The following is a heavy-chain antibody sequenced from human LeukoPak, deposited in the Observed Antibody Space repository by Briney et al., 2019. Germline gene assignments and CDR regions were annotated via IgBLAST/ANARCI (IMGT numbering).Heavy chain of an antibody. J-gene: IGHJ4*02. CDR2: IYYSGST. Sequence: SVTLSVTCTVSGGSISSSSYYWGWIRHPPGKGLAWIGGIYYSGSTYYNPSLKSRVTISVDTSKNQFSLKVNSVTAADTAVYYCASFTSSASGSLTYFDYWGQGTLVTVSS. V-gene: IGHV4-39*01. CDR3: ASFTSSASGSLTYFDY. D-gene: IGHD3-10*01. CDR1: GGSISSSSYY.